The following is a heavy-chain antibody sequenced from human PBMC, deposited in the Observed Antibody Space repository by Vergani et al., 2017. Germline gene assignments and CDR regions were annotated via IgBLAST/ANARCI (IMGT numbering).Heavy chain of an antibody. Sequence: VQLVESGGGLVKPGGSLRLSCAASGFTFSSYAMSWVRQAPGKGLEWVSAISGSGGSTYYADSVKGRFTISRDNSKNTLYLQMNSLRAEDTAVYYCEKGGIWFGELFNFDYWGQGTLVTVSS. CDR1: GFTFSSYA. J-gene: IGHJ4*02. V-gene: IGHV3-23*04. D-gene: IGHD3-10*01. CDR2: ISGSGGST. CDR3: EKGGIWFGELFNFDY.